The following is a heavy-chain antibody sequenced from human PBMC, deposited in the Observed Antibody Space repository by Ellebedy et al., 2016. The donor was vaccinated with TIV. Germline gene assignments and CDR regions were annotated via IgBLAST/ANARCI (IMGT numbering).Heavy chain of an antibody. D-gene: IGHD6-13*01. J-gene: IGHJ4*02. V-gene: IGHV3-53*01. CDR1: GFTVSANY. CDR3: AGDSRGITAAGTSLHY. CDR2: IYRTGTT. Sequence: GGSLRLSCAVSGFTVSANYMSWVRQAPGKGLEWVAIIYRTGTTFYPDSAKGRFTISRDNSKNTLYLQMNSLRVEDTAVYYCAGDSRGITAAGTSLHYWGQGALVIVSS.